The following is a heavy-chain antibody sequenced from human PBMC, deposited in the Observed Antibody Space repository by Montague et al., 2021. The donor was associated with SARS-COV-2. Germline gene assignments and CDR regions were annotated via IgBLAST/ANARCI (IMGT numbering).Heavy chain of an antibody. CDR1: GGSISSDY. D-gene: IGHD3-3*01. CDR2: IYYNGST. CDR3: ARVIFTIPFISAHYYMDV. V-gene: IGHV4-59*01. Sequence: SETLSLTCTVSGGSISSDYWSWIRQPPGEGLERVGYIYYNGSTNYNPSLKRRVPITIDTSKNQFSLKLSSVTAAATAVYYCARVIFTIPFISAHYYMDVWGRGTTVTVSS. J-gene: IGHJ6*03.